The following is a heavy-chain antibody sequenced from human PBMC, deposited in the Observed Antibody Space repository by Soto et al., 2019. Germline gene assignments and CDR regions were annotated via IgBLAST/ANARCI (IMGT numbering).Heavy chain of an antibody. CDR2: VFSSGTT. CDR1: GGSVSNYY. CDR3: ASSLEWFPQYPTSDN. V-gene: IGHV4-59*02. Sequence: SETLSLTCTVSGGSVSNYYWTWIRQPPGKGLEWIGYVFSSGTTNYSPSLKSRVTISVDTSKNQFSLRLSSVTAADTAVYYCASSLEWFPQYPTSDNWGQGTLVTVSS. D-gene: IGHD3-3*01. J-gene: IGHJ4*02.